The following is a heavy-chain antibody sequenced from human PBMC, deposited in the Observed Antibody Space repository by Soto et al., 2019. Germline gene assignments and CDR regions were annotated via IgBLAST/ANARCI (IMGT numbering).Heavy chain of an antibody. CDR1: GYTFTSYA. Sequence: QVQLVQSGAEVRKTGASVKVSCKASGYTFTSYAIHWVRQAPGQRLEWMGWINAGNSHTKYSQKFQGRVTITRDTSASTAYMELSSLRSEDTAVYYCARVVVVVGATSPFDIWGQGTMVTVSS. D-gene: IGHD2-15*01. CDR3: ARVVVVVGATSPFDI. CDR2: INAGNSHT. J-gene: IGHJ3*02. V-gene: IGHV1-3*01.